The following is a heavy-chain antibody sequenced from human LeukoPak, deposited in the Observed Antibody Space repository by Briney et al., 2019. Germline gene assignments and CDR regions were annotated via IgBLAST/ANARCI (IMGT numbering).Heavy chain of an antibody. J-gene: IGHJ5*02. D-gene: IGHD3-10*01. CDR1: GFTFSSYG. Sequence: GGTLRLSCAASGFTFSSYGMTWVRQAPGKGLEWVSGINTSGTNTYYADSVKGRFTISRDNSKNTLYLQMNSLRAEDTAVYYCAKAYYYGSGRPDWFDPWGQGTLVTVSS. CDR2: INTSGTNT. CDR3: AKAYYYGSGRPDWFDP. V-gene: IGHV3-23*01.